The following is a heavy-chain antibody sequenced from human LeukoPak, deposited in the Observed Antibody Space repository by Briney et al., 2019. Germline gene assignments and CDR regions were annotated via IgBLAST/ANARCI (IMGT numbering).Heavy chain of an antibody. J-gene: IGHJ4*02. Sequence: SETLSLTCTLSGGSISSYYWSWIPQPARKGLEWIGRIYTSGSTNYNPSLKSRVTISVDKAKNQYSLKLSSVTAADTAVYYCARDTAVAGIFDYWGQGTLVTVSS. CDR2: IYTSGST. CDR1: GGSISSYY. V-gene: IGHV4-4*07. CDR3: ARDTAVAGIFDY. D-gene: IGHD6-19*01.